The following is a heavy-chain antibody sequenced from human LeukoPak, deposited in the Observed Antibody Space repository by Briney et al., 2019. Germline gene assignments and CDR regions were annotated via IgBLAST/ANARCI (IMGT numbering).Heavy chain of an antibody. J-gene: IGHJ6*02. D-gene: IGHD3-22*01. CDR1: GFTFSSYS. CDR2: ISSSSSYI. Sequence: GGSLRLSCAASGFTFSSYSMNWVRQAPGKGLEWVSSISSSSSYIYYADSVKGRFTISRDNAKNSLYLQMNSLRAEDTAVYYCARDRHYFDSSGYYPSYYYGMDVWGQGTTVTVSS. V-gene: IGHV3-21*01. CDR3: ARDRHYFDSSGYYPSYYYGMDV.